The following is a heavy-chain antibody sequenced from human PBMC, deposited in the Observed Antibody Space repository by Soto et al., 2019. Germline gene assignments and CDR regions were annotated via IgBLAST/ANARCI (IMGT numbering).Heavy chain of an antibody. Sequence: VASVKVSCKASGCTFSRYYIYWVRQAPGQGLEWMGAINPSGGITTYAQKFQGRVTMTSDTSTRTVYMELSSLRSEDTAVYYFARPKGLAPYHYYYGMDVWGQGTTVTVSS. V-gene: IGHV1-46*01. CDR3: ARPKGLAPYHYYYGMDV. D-gene: IGHD5-12*01. CDR2: INPSGGIT. CDR1: GCTFSRYY. J-gene: IGHJ6*02.